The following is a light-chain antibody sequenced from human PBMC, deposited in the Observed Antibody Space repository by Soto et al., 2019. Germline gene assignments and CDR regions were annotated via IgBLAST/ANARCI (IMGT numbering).Light chain of an antibody. CDR1: NIGSKN. J-gene: IGLJ2*01. Sequence: SYELTQPLSVSVALGQTARITCGGNNIGSKNVHWYQQKPGQAPVLVIYRDSNRPSGIPERFPGSNSGNTATLTISRAQAGDEADYYCQVWDSSTAEVVFGVGTKVTVL. CDR3: QVWDSSTAEVV. CDR2: RDS. V-gene: IGLV3-9*01.